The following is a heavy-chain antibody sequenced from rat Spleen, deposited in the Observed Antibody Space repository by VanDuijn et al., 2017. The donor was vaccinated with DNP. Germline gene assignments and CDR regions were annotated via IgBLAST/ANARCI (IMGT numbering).Heavy chain of an antibody. CDR2: ISYDGSST. V-gene: IGHV5-7*01. D-gene: IGHD1-11*01. CDR1: GFTFSDYN. J-gene: IGHJ3*01. CDR3: TTGFDYGGYRDNWFAY. Sequence: EVQLVESGGGLVQPGRSLKLSCAASGFTFSDYNMAWVRQAPKKGLEWVATISYDGSSTYYRDSVKGRFTISRDHAKSTLYLQMDSLRSEDTATYCCTTGFDYGGYRDNWFAYWGQGILVTVSS.